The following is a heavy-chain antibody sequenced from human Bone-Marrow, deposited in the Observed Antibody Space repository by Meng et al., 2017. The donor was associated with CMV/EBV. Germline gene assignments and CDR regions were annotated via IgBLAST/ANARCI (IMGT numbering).Heavy chain of an antibody. J-gene: IGHJ6*02. D-gene: IGHD2-2*01. CDR2: MNPNSGNT. CDR1: GYTFTSYD. V-gene: IGHV1-8*03. CDR3: ASGDQLLANYYGMDV. Sequence: ASVKVSCKASGYTFTSYDINWVRQATGQGLEWMGWMNPNSGNTGYAQKFQGRVTITRNTSISTAYMELSSLRSEDTAVYYCASGDQLLANYYGMDVWGQGTTVTVSS.